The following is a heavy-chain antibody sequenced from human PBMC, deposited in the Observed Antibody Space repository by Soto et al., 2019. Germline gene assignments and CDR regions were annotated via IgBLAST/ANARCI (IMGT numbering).Heavy chain of an antibody. CDR2: IHYSGST. CDR1: GVSITSHY. J-gene: IGHJ4*02. Sequence: QVQLQESGPGRVKPSETLSLTCTVSGVSITSHYWTWIRQPPGKGLEWIGNIHYSGSTNYSPSLKGRVIISVDTSENQSSLKLSSVTTADTAVYYCTVGGAGHPFDYWGQGTLVTVSS. V-gene: IGHV4-59*11. D-gene: IGHD3-16*01. CDR3: TVGGAGHPFDY.